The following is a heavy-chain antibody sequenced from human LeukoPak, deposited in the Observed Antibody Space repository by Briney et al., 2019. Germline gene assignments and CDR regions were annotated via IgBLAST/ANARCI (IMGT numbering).Heavy chain of an antibody. D-gene: IGHD3-10*01. CDR3: ARQSMVRGVPLFDY. J-gene: IGHJ4*02. CDR2: INHSGST. CDR1: GFTFSSYS. Sequence: GSLRLSCAASGFTFSSYSMNWVRQAPGKGLEWIGEINHSGSTNYSPSLKSRVTISVDTSKNQFSLKLSSVTAADTAVYYCARQSMVRGVPLFDYWGQGTLVTVSS. V-gene: IGHV4-34*01.